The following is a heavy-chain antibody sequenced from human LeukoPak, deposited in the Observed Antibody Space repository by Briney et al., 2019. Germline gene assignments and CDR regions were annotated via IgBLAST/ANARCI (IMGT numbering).Heavy chain of an antibody. V-gene: IGHV3-48*03. J-gene: IGHJ4*02. CDR3: AREANTAFDY. CDR2: ISSSGSTI. D-gene: IGHD2/OR15-2a*01. CDR1: GFTFSSYE. Sequence: GGSLRLSCAASGFTFSSYEMNWVRQAPGKGLEWVSYISSSGSTIYYADSVKGRFTVFRDNGKKTVSLQINSLRPDDTAVYYCAREANTAFDYWGQGTLVTVSS.